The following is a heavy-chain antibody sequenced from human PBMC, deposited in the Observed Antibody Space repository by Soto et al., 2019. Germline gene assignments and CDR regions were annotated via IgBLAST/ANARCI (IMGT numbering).Heavy chain of an antibody. D-gene: IGHD3-22*01. J-gene: IGHJ6*02. CDR3: ARMNYYDSSGYKLYYYYGMDV. CDR1: GFTFSSCG. V-gene: IGHV3-33*01. CDR2: IWYDGSNK. Sequence: QVQLVESGGGVVQPGRSLRLSCAASGFTFSSCGMHWVRQAPGKGLEWVAVIWYDGSNKYYADSVKGRFTISRDNSKNTLYLQMNSLRAEDTAVYYCARMNYYDSSGYKLYYYYGMDVWGQGTTVTVSS.